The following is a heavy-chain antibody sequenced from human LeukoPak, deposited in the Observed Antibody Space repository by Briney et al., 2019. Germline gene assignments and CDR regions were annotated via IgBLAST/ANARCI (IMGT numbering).Heavy chain of an antibody. V-gene: IGHV4-59*08. CDR3: ARGGYYYDSSGYYYRAFDI. J-gene: IGHJ3*02. CDR1: VGSICGCY. D-gene: IGHD3-22*01. Sequence: SEALSLTCAVSVGSICGCYWSWIRQPPGKGLEWIGDIYYSGSTNSHPSLKSRVSISVDTSKNQFSLTLSSVTAADTAVYYCARGGYYYDSSGYYYRAFDIWGQGTMVTVSS. CDR2: IYYSGST.